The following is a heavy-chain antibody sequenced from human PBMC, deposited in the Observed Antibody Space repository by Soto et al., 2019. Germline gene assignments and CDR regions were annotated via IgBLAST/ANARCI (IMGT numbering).Heavy chain of an antibody. CDR2: ISAYNGNT. D-gene: IGHD2-2*01. CDR3: AREVTPSLT. V-gene: IGHV1-18*01. J-gene: IGHJ4*02. CDR1: GYTFTSYG. Sequence: QVQLVQSGAEVKKPGASVKVSCKASGYTFTSYGISWVRQAPGQGLEWMGWISAYNGNTNYAQKLQGRVTMTTDTTTSTAYIELRRLRSNDTPVYCCAREVTPSLTWGRGTRVTFSS.